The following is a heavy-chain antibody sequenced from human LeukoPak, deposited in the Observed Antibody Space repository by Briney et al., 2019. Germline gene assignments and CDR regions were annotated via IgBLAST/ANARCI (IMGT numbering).Heavy chain of an antibody. CDR1: GYTLTGYY. V-gene: IGHV1-2*02. D-gene: IGHD3-3*01. J-gene: IGHJ4*02. CDR3: ARLPRAKTTIFGVVK. CDR2: INPNSGGT. Sequence: ASVKVSCKASGYTLTGYYMHWVRQAPGQGLEWMGWINPNSGGTNYAQKFQGRVTMTRDTSISTAYMELSRLRSDDTAVYYCARLPRAKTTIFGVVKWGQGTLVTVSS.